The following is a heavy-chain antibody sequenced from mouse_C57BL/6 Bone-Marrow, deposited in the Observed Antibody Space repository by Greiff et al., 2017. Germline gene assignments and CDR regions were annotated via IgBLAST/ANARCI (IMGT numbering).Heavy chain of an antibody. J-gene: IGHJ4*01. V-gene: IGHV5-17*01. CDR1: GFTFSDYG. CDR2: ISRGSSTI. CDR3: ARRKDYYAMDY. Sequence: EVQLVESGGGLVKPGGSLKLSCAASGFTFSDYGMHWVRQAPEKGLEWVAYISRGSSTIYYADTVKGRFTISRDNATNTLFLQMTSLRSEDTAMYYCARRKDYYAMDYWGQGTSVTVSS.